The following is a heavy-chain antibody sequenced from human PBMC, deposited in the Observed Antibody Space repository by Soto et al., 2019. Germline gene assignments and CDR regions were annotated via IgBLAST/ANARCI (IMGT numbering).Heavy chain of an antibody. CDR2: ISAYNGNT. J-gene: IGHJ6*02. CDR3: ARDFPYGSGSYWYYYYYGMDV. V-gene: IGHV1-18*01. Sequence: ASVKVSCKASGYTFTSYGISWGRQAPGQGLEWMGWISAYNGNTNYAQKLQGRVTMTTDTSTSTAYMELRSLRSDDTAVYYCARDFPYGSGSYWYYYYYGMDVWGQGTTVTVSS. D-gene: IGHD3-10*01. CDR1: GYTFTSYG.